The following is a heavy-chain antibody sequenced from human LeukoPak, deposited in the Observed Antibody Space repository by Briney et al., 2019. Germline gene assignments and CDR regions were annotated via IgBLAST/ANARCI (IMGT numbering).Heavy chain of an antibody. Sequence: SVKVSCKASGGTFSSYAISWVRQAPGQGLKWMGGIIPIFGTANYAQKFQGRVTITADESTSTAYMELSSLRSEDTAVYYCARGRDTAMGNFDYWGQGTLVTVSS. J-gene: IGHJ4*02. CDR3: ARGRDTAMGNFDY. D-gene: IGHD5-18*01. V-gene: IGHV1-69*13. CDR2: IIPIFGTA. CDR1: GGTFSSYA.